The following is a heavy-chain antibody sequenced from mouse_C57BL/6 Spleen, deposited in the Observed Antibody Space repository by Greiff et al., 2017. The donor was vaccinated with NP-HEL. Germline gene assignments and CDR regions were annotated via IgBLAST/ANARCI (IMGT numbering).Heavy chain of an antibody. J-gene: IGHJ2*01. V-gene: IGHV5-4*03. CDR2: ISDGGSYT. CDR1: GFTFSSYA. CDR3: ARAPYYYGSSLYYFDY. D-gene: IGHD1-1*01. Sequence: EVKVEESGGGLVKPGGSLKLSCAASGFTFSSYAMSWVRQTPEKRLEWVATISDGGSYTYYPDKVKGRFTISMDNAKSTLYLQMSHLKSEDTAMYYCARAPYYYGSSLYYFDYWGQGTTLTVSS.